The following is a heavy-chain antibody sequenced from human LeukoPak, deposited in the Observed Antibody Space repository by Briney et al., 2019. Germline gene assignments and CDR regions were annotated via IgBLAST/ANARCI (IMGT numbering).Heavy chain of an antibody. CDR1: GYSISSGYY. CDR3: ARGRNHYCSGGSCYSDPADY. Sequence: PSETLSLTCTVSGYSISSGYYWGWIRQPPGKGLEWIGSIYHGGSTYYNPSLKSRVTISVDTSKNQFSLKLSSVTAADTAVYYCARGRNHYCSGGSCYSDPADYWGQGTLVTVSS. V-gene: IGHV4-38-2*02. J-gene: IGHJ4*02. CDR2: IYHGGST. D-gene: IGHD2-15*01.